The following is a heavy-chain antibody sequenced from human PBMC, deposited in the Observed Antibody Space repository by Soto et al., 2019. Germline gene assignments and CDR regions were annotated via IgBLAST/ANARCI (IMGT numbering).Heavy chain of an antibody. CDR3: TRSIGPSACSSFDH. D-gene: IGHD6-6*01. Sequence: EVQLVESGGGLVQPGRSLRLSCAAAGFTFDDYALHWVRQAPGKGLEWVSGISWTSGIIGYADSVTGRFTISRDNAKSSLYLQMNSLRAEDTALYYCTRSIGPSACSSFDHFGQGTMVTVSS. V-gene: IGHV3-9*01. CDR1: GFTFDDYA. CDR2: ISWTSGII. J-gene: IGHJ4*02.